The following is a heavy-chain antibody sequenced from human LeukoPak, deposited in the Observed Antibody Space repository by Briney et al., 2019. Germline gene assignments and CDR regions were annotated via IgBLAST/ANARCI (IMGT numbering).Heavy chain of an antibody. CDR3: ARRRIELWFGKGENWFDP. J-gene: IGHJ5*02. CDR2: IYYSGST. D-gene: IGHD3-10*01. V-gene: IGHV4-39*01. CDR1: GGSISSSSYY. Sequence: SETLSLTCTVSGGSISSSSYYWGWIRQPPGKGLEWIGSIYYSGSTYYNPSLKSRVTISVDTSKNQFSLKLSSVTAADTAVYYCARRRIELWFGKGENWFDPWGQGTLVTVSS.